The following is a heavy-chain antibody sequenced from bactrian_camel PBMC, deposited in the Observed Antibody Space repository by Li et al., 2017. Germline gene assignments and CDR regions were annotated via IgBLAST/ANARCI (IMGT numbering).Heavy chain of an antibody. Sequence: HVQLVESGGGSVQAGGSLRLSCAASGYSYNRNCMAWFRQAPGKEREGVARIATGSGNTYYADSVKGRFTISLDNAKNTVYLRMDSLKPEDTGVYYCAADVLAGIQDPPTHFKFWGQGTQVTVS. J-gene: IGHJ4*01. CDR1: GYSYNRNC. CDR2: IATGSGNT. CDR3: AADVLAGIQDPPTHFKF. V-gene: IGHV3S1*01. D-gene: IGHD6*01.